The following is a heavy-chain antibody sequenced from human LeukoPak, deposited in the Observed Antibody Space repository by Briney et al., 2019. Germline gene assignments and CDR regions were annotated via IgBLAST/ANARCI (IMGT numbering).Heavy chain of an antibody. D-gene: IGHD1-26*01. Sequence: PGGSLRLSCAASGFTVSSNYMNWVRQAPGKGLEWVSVIYSGGSTYYADSVRGRFTISRDGSKNTLYLQMNSLRAEDTAVYYCAREGATTSFDYWGQGTMVTVSS. CDR3: AREGATTSFDY. J-gene: IGHJ4*02. CDR1: GFTVSSNY. CDR2: IYSGGST. V-gene: IGHV3-53*01.